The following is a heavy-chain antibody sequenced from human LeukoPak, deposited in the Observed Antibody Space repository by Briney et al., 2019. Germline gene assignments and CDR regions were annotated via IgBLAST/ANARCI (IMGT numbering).Heavy chain of an antibody. CDR3: ARHNRMGAAATLGVFDY. D-gene: IGHD6-13*01. CDR2: LSSTGSA. CDR1: GDSISSYY. V-gene: IGHV4-39*01. J-gene: IGHJ4*02. Sequence: SETLSLTCTVSGDSISSYYWAWLRQPPGKGLELIGTLSSTGSAYYNPSLRSRVSMSVDTSKNQFSLKLSSVTAADTAVYYCARHNRMGAAATLGVFDYWGQGTLVTVSS.